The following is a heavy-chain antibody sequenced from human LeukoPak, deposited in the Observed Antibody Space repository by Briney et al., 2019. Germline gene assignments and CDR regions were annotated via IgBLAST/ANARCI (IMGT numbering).Heavy chain of an antibody. J-gene: IGHJ5*02. CDR3: VRGGHAYASDWFDA. D-gene: IGHD4-17*01. V-gene: IGHV3-48*03. CDR1: GFTFSNYQ. Sequence: GGSLRLSCAASGFTFSNYQMSWVRQAPGKEPQWVAGIRGSSIAYADSVKGRFIISRDNAKSSLYLQLNSLRDEDMAVYYCVRGGHAYASDWFDAWGQGTLVTVSS. CDR2: IRGSSI.